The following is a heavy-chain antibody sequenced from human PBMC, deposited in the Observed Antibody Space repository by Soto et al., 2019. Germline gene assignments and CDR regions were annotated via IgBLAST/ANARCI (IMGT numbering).Heavy chain of an antibody. CDR2: INAGNGNT. CDR1: GYTFTSYA. V-gene: IGHV1-3*01. Sequence: GASGKVSCKASGYTFTSYAMHWVRQAPGQRLEWMGWINAGNGNTKYSQKFQGRVTITRDTSASTAYMELSSLRSEDTAVYYCASTYVAAADPYYFDYWGQGTLVTVSS. D-gene: IGHD6-13*01. CDR3: ASTYVAAADPYYFDY. J-gene: IGHJ4*02.